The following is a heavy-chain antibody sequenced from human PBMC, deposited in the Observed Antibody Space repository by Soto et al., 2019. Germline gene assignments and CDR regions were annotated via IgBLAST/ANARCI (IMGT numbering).Heavy chain of an antibody. CDR3: ARLRMSWFDH. V-gene: IGHV4-39*01. Sequence: SETLSLTCTVSGGSISSSSYYWGWIRQPPGKGLEWIGSIYYSGSTYYNPSLKSRVTISVDTSKNQFSLKLSSVTAADTAVYYCARLRMSWFDHWGQGTLVTVSS. CDR1: GGSISSSSYY. CDR2: IYYSGST. D-gene: IGHD3-16*01. J-gene: IGHJ5*02.